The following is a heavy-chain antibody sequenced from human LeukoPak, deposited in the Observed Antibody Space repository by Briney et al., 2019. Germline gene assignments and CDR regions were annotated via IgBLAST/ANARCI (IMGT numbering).Heavy chain of an antibody. CDR3: AKEQQIPNWFDP. J-gene: IGHJ5*02. CDR1: GFTFSSYA. V-gene: IGHV3-23*01. CDR2: ISGSGGST. D-gene: IGHD6-13*01. Sequence: GSLRLSCAASGFTFSSYAISWVRQAPGKGLEWVSAISGSGGSTYYADSVKGRFTISRDNSKNTLYLQMNSLRAEDTAVYYCAKEQQIPNWFDPWGQGTLVTVSS.